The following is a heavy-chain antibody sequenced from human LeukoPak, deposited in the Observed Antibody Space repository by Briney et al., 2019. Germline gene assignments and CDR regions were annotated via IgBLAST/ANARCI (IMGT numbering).Heavy chain of an antibody. CDR1: GYTFTGYY. V-gene: IGHV1-2*02. Sequence: GASVKVSCKASGYTFTGYYMHWVRQAPGQGLEWMGWINPNSGGTNYAQKFQGRVTMTRDTSISTAYMELSRLRSDDTAVYYCARGEYDFWSGDDAFDIWGQGTMVTVSP. CDR2: INPNSGGT. J-gene: IGHJ3*02. D-gene: IGHD3-3*01. CDR3: ARGEYDFWSGDDAFDI.